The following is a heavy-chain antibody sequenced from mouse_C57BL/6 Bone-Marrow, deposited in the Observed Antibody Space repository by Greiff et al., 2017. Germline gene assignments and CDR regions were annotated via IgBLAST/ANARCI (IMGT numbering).Heavy chain of an antibody. CDR1: GYTFTSYW. V-gene: IGHV1-55*01. J-gene: IGHJ4*01. CDR3: SRPSTVVAPDAMDY. Sequence: QVQLQQPGAELVKPGASVKMSCKASGYTFTSYWITWVKQRPGQGLEWIGDIYPGSGSTNYNEKFKSKATLTVDTSSSTAYMQLRSLKSEDPAVYYSSRPSTVVAPDAMDYWGQGTSGTVSS. CDR2: IYPGSGST. D-gene: IGHD1-1*01.